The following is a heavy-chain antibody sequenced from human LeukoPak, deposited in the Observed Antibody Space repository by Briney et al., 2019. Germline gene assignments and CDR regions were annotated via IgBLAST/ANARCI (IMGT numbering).Heavy chain of an antibody. CDR2: INPNSGGT. CDR3: ARDGGYYYDSSGYYEGFDP. Sequence: ASVKVSCKASGYTFTGYYMHWVRQAPGQGLEWMGWINPNSGGTNYAQKFQGRVTMTRDTSISTAYMELSRLRSDDTAVYYCARDGGYYYDSSGYYEGFDPRGQGTLVTVSS. J-gene: IGHJ5*02. V-gene: IGHV1-2*02. D-gene: IGHD3-22*01. CDR1: GYTFTGYY.